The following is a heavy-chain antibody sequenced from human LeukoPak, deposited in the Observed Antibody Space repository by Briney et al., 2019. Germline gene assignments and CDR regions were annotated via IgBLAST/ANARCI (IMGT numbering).Heavy chain of an antibody. V-gene: IGHV7-4-1*02. D-gene: IGHD3-10*01. J-gene: IGHJ4*02. CDR2: INTNTGNP. CDR3: ARRYKKNYNGSGSYYPYFDY. Sequence: GASVKGSCKASGYTFTSYAMNWVRQATGQGLEWMGWINTNTGNPTYAQGFPGRFVFSLDTSVSTAYLQISRLKAEDTAVYYCARRYKKNYNGSGSYYPYFDYWGQGTLVTVSS. CDR1: GYTFTSYA.